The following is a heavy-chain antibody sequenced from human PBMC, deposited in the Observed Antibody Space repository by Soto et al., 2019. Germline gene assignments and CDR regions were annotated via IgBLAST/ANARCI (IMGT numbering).Heavy chain of an antibody. Sequence: EAQLVGSGGKVVQPGGSVSLSCVASGFPFNTSDMNWVRQAPGKGLEWISHISYNGRYIKYADSVKGRFTISRDNVNNSLHLQMTSLRVEDTGLYYCARHVESAYREYDSDWSAPWGQGTPVTVSS. D-gene: IGHD3-16*01. CDR3: ARHVESAYREYDSDWSAP. J-gene: IGHJ5*02. CDR2: ISYNGRYI. V-gene: IGHV3-48*03. CDR1: GFPFNTSD.